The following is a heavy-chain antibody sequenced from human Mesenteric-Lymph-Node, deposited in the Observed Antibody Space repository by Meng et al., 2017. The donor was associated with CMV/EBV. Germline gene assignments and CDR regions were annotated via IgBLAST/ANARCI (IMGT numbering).Heavy chain of an antibody. CDR3: ARVGGGDCYDY. D-gene: IGHD2-21*01. Sequence: SETLSLTCTVSGGSISSSSYYWGWIRQPPGKGLEWIGSIYYSGSTYYSPSLKSRVTISVDTSKNQFSLKLSSVTAADTAVYYCARVGGGDCYDYWGQGTLVTVSS. CDR2: IYYSGST. J-gene: IGHJ4*02. V-gene: IGHV4-39*07. CDR1: GGSISSSSYY.